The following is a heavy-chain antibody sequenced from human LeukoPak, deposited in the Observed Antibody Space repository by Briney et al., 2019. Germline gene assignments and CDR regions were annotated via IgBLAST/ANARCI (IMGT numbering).Heavy chain of an antibody. CDR1: AGSISSYY. Sequence: PSETLSLTCTVSAGSISSYYWSWIRQPPGKGLEWIGYIYYSGSTNYNPSLKSRVTILVDTSKNQFSLKLSSVTAADTAIYYCARDLSFDWFPYYFDYWGQGILVTVSS. CDR2: IYYSGST. D-gene: IGHD3-9*01. V-gene: IGHV4-59*01. CDR3: ARDLSFDWFPYYFDY. J-gene: IGHJ4*02.